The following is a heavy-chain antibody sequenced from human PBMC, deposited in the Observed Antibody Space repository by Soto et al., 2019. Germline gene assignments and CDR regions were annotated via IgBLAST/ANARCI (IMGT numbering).Heavy chain of an antibody. D-gene: IGHD6-13*01. CDR1: GFSLSTSGVG. CDR3: AHITVHPSSWGPAYYYYYGMDV. J-gene: IGHJ6*02. CDR2: IYWDDDK. Sequence: QITVKESGPTLVKPTQTLTLTCTFSGFSLSTSGVGVGWIRQPPGKALEWLALIYWDDDKRYSPSLKNRLTITKDTSKNQVVLTMTNMDPVDTATYYCAHITVHPSSWGPAYYYYYGMDVWGQGTTVTVSS. V-gene: IGHV2-5*02.